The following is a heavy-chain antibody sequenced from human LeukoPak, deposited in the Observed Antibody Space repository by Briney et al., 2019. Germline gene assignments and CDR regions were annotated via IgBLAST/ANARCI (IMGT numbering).Heavy chain of an antibody. V-gene: IGHV3-11*04. CDR1: GFTFSDHC. CDR3: AREGLDRGYFDY. Sequence: GGSLRLSCAASGFTFSDHCVSWIRQAPGKGLEWVSYISSSGSTKYYADSVKGRFTTSRDNAKNSLYLQMNSLRAEDTAVYYCAREGLDRGYFDYWGQGTLVTVSA. J-gene: IGHJ4*02. D-gene: IGHD1-14*01. CDR2: ISSSGSTK.